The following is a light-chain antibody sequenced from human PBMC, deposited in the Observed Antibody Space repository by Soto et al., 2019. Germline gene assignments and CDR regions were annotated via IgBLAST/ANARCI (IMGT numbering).Light chain of an antibody. CDR1: SSDVGGYNY. J-gene: IGLJ3*02. CDR3: CSYAGSYTFEV. V-gene: IGLV2-11*01. Sequence: QSALTQPRSVSGSPGQSVTISCTGTSSDVGGYNYVSWYQQHPGKAPKLMIYDVTKRPSGVPDRFSGSKSGNTASLTISGLPPEDEADYYCCSYAGSYTFEVFGGGTKLTVL. CDR2: DVT.